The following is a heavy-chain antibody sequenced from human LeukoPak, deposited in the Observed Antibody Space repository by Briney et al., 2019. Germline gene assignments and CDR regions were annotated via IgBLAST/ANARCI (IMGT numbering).Heavy chain of an antibody. J-gene: IGHJ4*02. CDR3: AKNDYASGSYYYFDY. Sequence: TGGSLRLSCAASGFTFSNYGMHWVRQAPGKGLEWEAFIRLDGSNKYYADSVKGRFTISRDNSKNTLYLQMNSLRAEDTAVYYCAKNDYASGSYYYFDYWGQGTLVTVSS. D-gene: IGHD3-10*01. V-gene: IGHV3-30*02. CDR2: IRLDGSNK. CDR1: GFTFSNYG.